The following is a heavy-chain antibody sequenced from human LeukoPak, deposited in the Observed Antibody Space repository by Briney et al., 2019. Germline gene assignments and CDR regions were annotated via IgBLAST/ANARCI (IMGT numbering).Heavy chain of an antibody. D-gene: IGHD3-22*01. J-gene: IGHJ4*02. CDR2: INWNGGST. Sequence: GGSLRLSCAASGFTFDDYGMSWVRQAPGKGLEWVSGINWNGGSTGYADSVKGRFTISRDNAKTSLYLQMNSLRAEDTALYYCARGNLADYYDSSGYFDYWGQGTLVTVSS. CDR3: ARGNLADYYDSSGYFDY. V-gene: IGHV3-20*04. CDR1: GFTFDDYG.